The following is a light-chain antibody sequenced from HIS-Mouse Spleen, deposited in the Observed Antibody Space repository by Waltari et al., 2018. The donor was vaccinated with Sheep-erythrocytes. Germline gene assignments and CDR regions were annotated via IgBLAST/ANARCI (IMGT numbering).Light chain of an antibody. V-gene: IGKV3-20*01. CDR1: QSVGSSY. Sequence: EIVLTQSPGTLSLSPGERATLSCRASQSVGSSYLAWYQQKPGQSPRLLIYGASSRATCIPDTFIGSGSGTDFTLTISRLEPEDFAVYYCQQYGSSPPVTCGQGTRLEIK. CDR3: QQYGSSPPVT. CDR2: GAS. J-gene: IGKJ5*01.